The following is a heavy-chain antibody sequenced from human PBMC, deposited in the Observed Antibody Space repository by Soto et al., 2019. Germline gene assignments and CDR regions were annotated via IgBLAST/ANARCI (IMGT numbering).Heavy chain of an antibody. D-gene: IGHD6-6*01. V-gene: IGHV1-18*01. CDR1: GYTFTSYG. Sequence: ASVKVSCKASGYTFTSYGISWVRQAPGQGLEWMGWISAYNGNTNYAQKLQGRVTMTTDTSTSTAYMERRSLRSDDTAGYYCGRMSIPSSIAAPGAYYYRDVWGKGPTVTVSS. CDR3: GRMSIPSSIAAPGAYYYRDV. J-gene: IGHJ6*03. CDR2: ISAYNGNT.